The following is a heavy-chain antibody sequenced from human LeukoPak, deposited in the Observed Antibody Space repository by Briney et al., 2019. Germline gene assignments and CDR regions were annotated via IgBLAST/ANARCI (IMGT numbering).Heavy chain of an antibody. CDR1: GGTFISYA. J-gene: IGHJ6*02. CDR3: ARAGHTAMVTDYYYYYGMDV. V-gene: IGHV1-69*13. D-gene: IGHD5-18*01. Sequence: ASVKVSCKASGGTFISYAISWVRQAPGQGLEWMGGIIPIFGTANYAQKFQGRVTITADESTSTAYMELSSLRSEDTAVYYCARAGHTAMVTDYYYYYGMDVWGQGTTVTVSS. CDR2: IIPIFGTA.